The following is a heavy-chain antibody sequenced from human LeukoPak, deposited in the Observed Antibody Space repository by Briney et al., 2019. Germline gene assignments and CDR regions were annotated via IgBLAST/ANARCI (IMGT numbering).Heavy chain of an antibody. J-gene: IGHJ4*02. D-gene: IGHD1-26*01. CDR1: GLTFSTSW. CDR2: MNQDGSEK. V-gene: IGHV3-7*01. Sequence: PGGSLRLSCAASGLTFSTSWMSWVRRAPGKGLEWVANMNQDGSEKYYVDSVKGRFTISRDNAKSSLYLQMNSLRAEDTAVYYCATGWAAHDYWGQGTLVTVSS. CDR3: ATGWAAHDY.